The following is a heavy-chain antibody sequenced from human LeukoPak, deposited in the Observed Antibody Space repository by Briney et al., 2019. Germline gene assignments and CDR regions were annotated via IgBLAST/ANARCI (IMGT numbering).Heavy chain of an antibody. CDR3: AKDGAGDYGDYAYFDY. CDR2: IYSGGAT. CDR1: GFTVSSNY. D-gene: IGHD4-17*01. Sequence: GGSLRLSCAASGFTVSSNYMSWVRQAPGKGLEWVSFIYSGGATYYADSVKGRFTIFRDNSKNTLYLQMNSLRAEDTAVYYCAKDGAGDYGDYAYFDYWGQGTLVTVSS. J-gene: IGHJ4*02. V-gene: IGHV3-53*01.